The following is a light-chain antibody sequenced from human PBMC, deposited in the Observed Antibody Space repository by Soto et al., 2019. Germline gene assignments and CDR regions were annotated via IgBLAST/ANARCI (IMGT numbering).Light chain of an antibody. Sequence: EIEMAQSPATLSLSPGERATLSCRASQSVSRNLAWYQQKPGQAPRLLIYGASTRATGIPARFSGSGSGTEFTLTISSLQSEDFAVYYCQQYNNWPPGTFGQGTKVEIK. CDR1: QSVSRN. V-gene: IGKV3-15*01. J-gene: IGKJ1*01. CDR3: QQYNNWPPGT. CDR2: GAS.